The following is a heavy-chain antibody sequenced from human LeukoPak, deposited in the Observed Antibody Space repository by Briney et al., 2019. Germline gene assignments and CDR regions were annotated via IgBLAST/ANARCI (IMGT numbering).Heavy chain of an antibody. D-gene: IGHD6-13*01. CDR3: ASDRSIRWYYF. CDR1: GGSINGSNYH. J-gene: IGHJ4*02. CDR2: FYYSGST. V-gene: IGHV4-39*01. Sequence: SETLSLTCSVSGGSINGSNYHRGWIRQPPGKGLEWIGTFYYSGSTYYNPSLKSRITISVDTSKNQFSLKLSSVTAADTAVYYCASDRSIRWYYFWGQGTLVTVSS.